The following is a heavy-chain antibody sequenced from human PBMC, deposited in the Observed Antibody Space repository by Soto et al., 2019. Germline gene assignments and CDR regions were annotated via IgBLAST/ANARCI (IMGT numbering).Heavy chain of an antibody. D-gene: IGHD2-2*01. V-gene: IGHV1-69*13. CDR3: ARGPGVGYCGSTSCPDWFDP. CDR2: IIPIFGTA. J-gene: IGHJ5*02. Sequence: SVKVSCKASGGTFSSYAISWVRQAPGQGLEWMGGIIPIFGTANYAQKFQGRVTITADESTSTAYMELSSLRSEDTAVYYCARGPGVGYCGSTSCPDWFDPWGQGTLVTVSS. CDR1: GGTFSSYA.